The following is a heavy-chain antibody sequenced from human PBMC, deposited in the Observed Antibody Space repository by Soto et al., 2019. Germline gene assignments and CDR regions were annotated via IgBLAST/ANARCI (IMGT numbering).Heavy chain of an antibody. Sequence: PSETLSLTCAVNGGSFSGHYWSWIRQPPGKGLEWIGEINHSGSTNYNPSLKSRVTISVDTSKNQFSLKLSSVTAADTAVYYCARHFSVDYFDYWGQGALVTVSS. CDR1: GGSFSGHY. J-gene: IGHJ4*02. V-gene: IGHV4-34*01. CDR3: ARHFSVDYFDY. CDR2: INHSGST.